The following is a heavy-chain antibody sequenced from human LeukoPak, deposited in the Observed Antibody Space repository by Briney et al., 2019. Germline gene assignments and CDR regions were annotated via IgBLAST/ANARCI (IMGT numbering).Heavy chain of an antibody. CDR1: GFTFSSYW. CDR3: ARVLRYCSGGNCYSGGLGYMDV. V-gene: IGHV3-7*03. CDR2: IKQDGSGK. Sequence: GGSLRLSCAASGFTFSSYWMSWVRQAPGKGLEWVANIKQDGSGKYYADSVKGRFTISRDNAKNSLFLQMNSLRAEDTAVYYCARVLRYCSGGNCYSGGLGYMDVWGKGTTVTISS. D-gene: IGHD2-15*01. J-gene: IGHJ6*03.